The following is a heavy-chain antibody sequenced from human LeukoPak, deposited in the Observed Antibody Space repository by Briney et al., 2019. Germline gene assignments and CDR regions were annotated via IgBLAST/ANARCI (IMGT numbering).Heavy chain of an antibody. CDR1: GFTFSSYA. J-gene: IGHJ4*02. D-gene: IGHD3-10*01. Sequence: SGGSLRLSCAASGFTFSSYAMSWVRQAPGKGLEWVSAISGSGGSTYYADSVKGRFSISRDNSKNTLYLLMNSLRAEDTAVYYCARHRDLYYGSGSSSWGQGTLVTVSS. CDR2: ISGSGGST. CDR3: ARHRDLYYGSGSSS. V-gene: IGHV3-23*01.